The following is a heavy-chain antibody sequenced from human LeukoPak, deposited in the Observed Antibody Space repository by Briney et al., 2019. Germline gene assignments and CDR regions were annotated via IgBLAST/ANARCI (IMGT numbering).Heavy chain of an antibody. D-gene: IGHD3-22*01. CDR2: IYYSGST. CDR1: SGSISNYY. CDR3: AKSEDSSGYNSDAFDI. Sequence: SETLSLTCIVSSGSISNYYWSWIRQPPGKGLEWIGYIYYSGSTNYNPSLKSRVTISVDTSKNQFSLKLSSVTAADTAVYYCAKSEDSSGYNSDAFDIWGQGTMVTVSS. V-gene: IGHV4-59*01. J-gene: IGHJ3*02.